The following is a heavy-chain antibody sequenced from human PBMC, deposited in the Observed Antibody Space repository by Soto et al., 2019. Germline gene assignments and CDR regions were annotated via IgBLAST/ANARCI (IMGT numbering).Heavy chain of an antibody. CDR2: IWYDGSNK. V-gene: IGHV3-33*01. CDR3: ARERWLYDFWSGYSNWFDP. CDR1: GFTFSSYG. Sequence: GGSLRLSCAASGFTFSSYGMHWVRQAPGKGLEWVAVIWYDGSNKYYADSVKGRFTISRDNSKNTLYLQMNSLRAEDTAVYYCARERWLYDFWSGYSNWFDPWGQGTLVTVSS. J-gene: IGHJ5*02. D-gene: IGHD3-3*01.